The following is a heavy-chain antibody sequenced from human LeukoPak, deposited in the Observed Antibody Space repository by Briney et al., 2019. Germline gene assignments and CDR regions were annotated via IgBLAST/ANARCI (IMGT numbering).Heavy chain of an antibody. V-gene: IGHV4-4*02. CDR3: ATDYDILTGFDI. CDR2: IYHSGST. J-gene: IGHJ3*02. Sequence: SETLSLTCAVSGGSISSSNWWSWVRQPPGKGLEWIGEIYHSGSTNYNPSLKSRVTISVDKSKNQFCLKLSSVTAADTAVYYCATDYDILTGFDIWGQGTMVTVSS. CDR1: GGSISSSNW. D-gene: IGHD3-9*01.